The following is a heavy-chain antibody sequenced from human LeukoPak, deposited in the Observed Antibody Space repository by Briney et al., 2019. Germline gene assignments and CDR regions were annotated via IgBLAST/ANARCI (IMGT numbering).Heavy chain of an antibody. V-gene: IGHV1-8*01. J-gene: IGHJ4*02. CDR1: GYTLTSYD. Sequence: ASVKVSCKASGYTLTSYDINWVRQATGQGLEWMGWMNPNSGRTGYAQNFQGRITITRNTSISTAYMELSSLRSEDTAVYYCTRETSSRYLDYWGQGTLVTVSS. CDR2: MNPNSGRT. CDR3: TRETSSRYLDY.